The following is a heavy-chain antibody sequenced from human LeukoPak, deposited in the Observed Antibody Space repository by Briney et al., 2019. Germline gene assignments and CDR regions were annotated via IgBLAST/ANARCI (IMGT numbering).Heavy chain of an antibody. Sequence: GESLKISCETAGYSFTNYWIGWVRQLPGKGLEWMGIIYPGDSDTRYSPSFQGQVTISVDKSISTAYLQWSSLKASDTAMYYCARHPYGGNSYFDYWGQGTLVTVSS. CDR1: GYSFTNYW. D-gene: IGHD4-23*01. CDR3: ARHPYGGNSYFDY. CDR2: IYPGDSDT. J-gene: IGHJ4*02. V-gene: IGHV5-51*01.